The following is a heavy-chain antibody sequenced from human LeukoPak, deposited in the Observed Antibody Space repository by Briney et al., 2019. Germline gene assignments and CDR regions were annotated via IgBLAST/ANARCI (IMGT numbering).Heavy chain of an antibody. CDR1: GFTFTTYN. CDR2: ISTTSSNI. CDR3: SRGGGFWSAYPLDY. J-gene: IGHJ4*02. D-gene: IGHD3-3*01. Sequence: PGGSLRLSCAASGFTFTTYNMNWVRQAPGKGLEWVSYISTTSSNIYYADSVEGRFTISRDNAKNLLYLQMDSLRDEDTAVYYCSRGGGFWSAYPLDYWGQGTLVTVSA. V-gene: IGHV3-48*02.